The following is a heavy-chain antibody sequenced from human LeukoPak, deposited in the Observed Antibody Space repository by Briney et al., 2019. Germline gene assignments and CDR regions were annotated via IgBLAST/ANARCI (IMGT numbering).Heavy chain of an antibody. CDR1: GFTVSSKY. Sequence: GGSLRLSCAASGFTVSSKYMSWVRQAPGKGLEWASVIYSGGSTYYADSVKGRLTISRDNSKTTVYLQMNSLRAEDTAVYYCARESSGWLQLFDYWGQGTLVTVSS. V-gene: IGHV3-66*01. CDR2: IYSGGST. J-gene: IGHJ4*02. CDR3: ARESSGWLQLFDY. D-gene: IGHD5-24*01.